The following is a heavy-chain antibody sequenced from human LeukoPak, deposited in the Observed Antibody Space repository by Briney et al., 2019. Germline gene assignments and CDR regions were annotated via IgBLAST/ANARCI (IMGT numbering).Heavy chain of an antibody. CDR3: ASDSNYYYYMDV. CDR1: GFTFSSYW. V-gene: IGHV3-74*01. J-gene: IGHJ6*03. Sequence: SGGSLRLSCEASGFTFSSYWMHWVRQAPGKGLVWVSRINSDGSSTSYADSVKGRFTISRDNAKNTLYLQMNSLRAEDTAVYYCASDSNYYYYMDVWGKGTTVTISS. CDR2: INSDGSST.